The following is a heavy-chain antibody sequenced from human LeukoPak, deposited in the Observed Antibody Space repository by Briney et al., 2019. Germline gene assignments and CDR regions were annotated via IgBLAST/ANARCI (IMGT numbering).Heavy chain of an antibody. CDR1: GYTFTSYG. Sequence: SSVKVSCKASGYTFTSYGISWVRQAPGQGLEWMGWISAYNGNTNYAQKLQGRVTMTTDTSTSTAYMELRSLRSDDTAVYYCAREVGYCSGGSCYNHNWFDPWGQGTLVTVSS. J-gene: IGHJ5*02. CDR2: ISAYNGNT. V-gene: IGHV1-18*01. D-gene: IGHD2-15*01. CDR3: AREVGYCSGGSCYNHNWFDP.